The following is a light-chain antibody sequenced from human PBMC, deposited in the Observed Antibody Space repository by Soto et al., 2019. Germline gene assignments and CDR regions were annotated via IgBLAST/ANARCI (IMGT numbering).Light chain of an antibody. V-gene: IGLV2-14*01. CDR2: EVN. CDR3: SSYTSSSTYV. J-gene: IGLJ1*01. Sequence: QSALTQPASVSGSPGQSITISCTGTNSDIGTYNYVSWSQQHPGKAPKLMIYEVNNRPSGVSNRFSGSKSGNTASLTISGLQAEDEADYYCSSYTSSSTYVFGNGTKVTVL. CDR1: NSDIGTYNY.